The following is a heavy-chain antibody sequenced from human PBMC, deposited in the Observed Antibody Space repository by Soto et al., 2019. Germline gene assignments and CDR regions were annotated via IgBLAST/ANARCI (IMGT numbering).Heavy chain of an antibody. J-gene: IGHJ6*02. CDR1: GFDFGSFG. CDR3: SADHPHTAVGWPV. Sequence: ASVKVSCKASGFDFGSFGIQFLRQTRGRGLEWIGWIVVASGRTNYARQFQGRVAFSRDMSSTTAYMDLYDLKSDDTAVYFCSADHPHTAVGWPVWGQGTTVTVSS. V-gene: IGHV1-58*02. CDR2: IVVASGRT.